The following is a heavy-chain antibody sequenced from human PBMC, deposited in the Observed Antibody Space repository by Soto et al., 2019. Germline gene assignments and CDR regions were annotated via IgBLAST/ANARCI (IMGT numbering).Heavy chain of an antibody. J-gene: IGHJ6*02. CDR3: AREGAEARIMCYCCLDV. CDR2: INAGNGNT. V-gene: IGHV1-3*01. D-gene: IGHD3-16*01. CDR1: GYTFTSYA. Sequence: ASGKVSCKASGYTFTSYAIHWVRQAPGQRLERMGWINAGNGNTKYSQKLQGRVTITRDTSASTAYMELSSLRSEDTAVYYCAREGAEARIMCYCCLDVWGQGFRVRVSS.